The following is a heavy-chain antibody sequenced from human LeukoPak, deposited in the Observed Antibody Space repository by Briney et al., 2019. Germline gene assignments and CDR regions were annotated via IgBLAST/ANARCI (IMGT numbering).Heavy chain of an antibody. CDR3: ARDFGCGGDCGVDY. CDR1: GITFSSYS. CDR2: ISSFSGTI. D-gene: IGHD2-21*02. V-gene: IGHV3-48*04. Sequence: GGSLRLSCVASGITFSSYSMNWVRQAPGKGLEWVSYISSFSGTINYADSVKGRFTISRDNAKNSLYLQMNSLRAEDTAVYYCARDFGCGGDCGVDYWGQGTLVTVSS. J-gene: IGHJ4*02.